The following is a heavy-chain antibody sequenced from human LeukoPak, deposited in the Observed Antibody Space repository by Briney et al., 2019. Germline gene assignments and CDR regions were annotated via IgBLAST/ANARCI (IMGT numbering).Heavy chain of an antibody. CDR1: GFTFSHYG. Sequence: PGRSLRLSCAASGFTFSHYGMPWFRQAPGKGLERVAVIWSDGTHRYYGDSMKGRSTISRHDCGNTAYLQMNSLRPEDTGVYFCSRGAQRGFDYSNSLQYWGQGTPVTVST. V-gene: IGHV3-33*01. D-gene: IGHD4-11*01. CDR2: IWSDGTHR. J-gene: IGHJ4*02. CDR3: SRGAQRGFDYSNSLQY.